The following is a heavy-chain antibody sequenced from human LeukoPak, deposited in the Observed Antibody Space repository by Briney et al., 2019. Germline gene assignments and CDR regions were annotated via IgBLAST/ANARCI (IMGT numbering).Heavy chain of an antibody. CDR3: ARGRRFLEWLPDY. J-gene: IGHJ4*02. D-gene: IGHD3-3*01. CDR1: GFTFSSYS. V-gene: IGHV3-48*04. Sequence: GGSLRLSCAASGFTFSSYSMNWVRQAPGKGLEWVSYISSSSSTIYYADSVKGRLTISRDNAENSLYLQMNSLRAEDTAVYYCARGRRFLEWLPDYWGQGTLVTVSS. CDR2: ISSSSSTI.